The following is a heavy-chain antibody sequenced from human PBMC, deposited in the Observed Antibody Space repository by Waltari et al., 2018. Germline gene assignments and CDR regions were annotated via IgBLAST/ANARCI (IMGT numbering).Heavy chain of an antibody. CDR3: ARIPRLVGATTHHNWFDP. D-gene: IGHD1-26*01. CDR2: ISAYNGNT. V-gene: IGHV1-18*01. Sequence: SCKASGYTFTSYGISWVRQAPGQGLEWMGWISAYNGNTNYAQKLQGRVTMTTDTSTSTAYMELRSLRSDDTAVYYCARIPRLVGATTHHNWFDPWGQGTLVTVSS. J-gene: IGHJ5*02. CDR1: GYTFTSYG.